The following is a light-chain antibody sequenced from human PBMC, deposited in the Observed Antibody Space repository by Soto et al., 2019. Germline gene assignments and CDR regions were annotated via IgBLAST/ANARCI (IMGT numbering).Light chain of an antibody. CDR1: QSLGGRK. Sequence: EIVLTQSPGTLSLSPGERATLSCRASQSLGGRKLAWYQQKPGQPPRLLIHASSTRATGIPDRFSGSGSGTDFTLTINRLEPEDFAVYFCELYGGSPLSFGPGTKVDV. CDR2: ASS. J-gene: IGKJ3*01. CDR3: ELYGGSPLS. V-gene: IGKV3-20*01.